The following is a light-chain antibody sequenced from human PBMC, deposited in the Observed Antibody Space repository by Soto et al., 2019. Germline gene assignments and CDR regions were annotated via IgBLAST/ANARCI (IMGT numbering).Light chain of an antibody. CDR2: GAS. CDR3: QQYDNSPLT. J-gene: IGKJ4*01. Sequence: EIMLTQSPGTLSLSPGERATLPCRASQSVSNNYLAWYQQKPGQAPRLLIYGASNRATGIPDRFNGSGSGTDFTLTISRLEPEDFAVYYCQQYDNSPLTFGGGTKVDIK. V-gene: IGKV3-20*01. CDR1: QSVSNNY.